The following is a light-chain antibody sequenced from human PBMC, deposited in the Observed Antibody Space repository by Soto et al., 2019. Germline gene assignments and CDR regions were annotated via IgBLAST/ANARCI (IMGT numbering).Light chain of an antibody. Sequence: ELVITHSPFTLSVXXXEXXXXXXRASQSVRNNLAWYQQKPGQAPRLLIYGVSTRATGVPARFSGSGPGTDFTLTISSLQPEDFAVYYCHQYDNWWTFGQGTKVDIK. CDR3: HQYDNWWT. CDR2: GVS. V-gene: IGKV3-15*01. J-gene: IGKJ1*01. CDR1: QSVRNN.